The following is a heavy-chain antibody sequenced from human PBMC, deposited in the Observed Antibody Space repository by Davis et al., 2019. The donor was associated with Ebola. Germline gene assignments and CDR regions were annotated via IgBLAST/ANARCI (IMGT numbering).Heavy chain of an antibody. CDR1: GFTFSNYW. D-gene: IGHD2-8*02. V-gene: IGHV3-74*01. CDR2: VNLDGSGT. J-gene: IGHJ5*02. Sequence: GESLKISCAASGFTFSNYWMHWVRQTPGKGLVWVSRVNLDGSGTSYADSVRGRFTISRDNAQNSLYLQMNSLRAEDTAMYYCAKEDWWRFDPWGQGTLVTVSS. CDR3: AKEDWWRFDP.